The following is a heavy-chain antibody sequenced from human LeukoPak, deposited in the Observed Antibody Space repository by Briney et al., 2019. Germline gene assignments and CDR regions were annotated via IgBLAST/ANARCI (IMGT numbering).Heavy chain of an antibody. V-gene: IGHV3-48*03. CDR1: GFTFSNYE. CDR2: ISRSGSNT. J-gene: IGHJ4*02. D-gene: IGHD3-22*01. CDR3: ARGVHDSSGHIDY. Sequence: GGSLRLSCAASGFTFSNYEMSWVRQAPGKGLEWVSYISRSGSNTYYADSVKGRFTISRDNAENSLYLQMNSLRAEDTAVNYCARGVHDSSGHIDYWGQGTLVTVSS.